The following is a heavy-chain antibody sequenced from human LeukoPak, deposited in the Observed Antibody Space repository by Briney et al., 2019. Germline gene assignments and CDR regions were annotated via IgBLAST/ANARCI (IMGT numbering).Heavy chain of an antibody. Sequence: PSETLSLTCTVSGGSISSGSYYWSWIRQPAGKGLEWIGRIYTSGSTNYNPSLKSRVTISVDTSKNQFSLKLSSVTAADTAVYYCARERCSGGSCYSAYWGQGTLVTVSS. J-gene: IGHJ4*02. CDR2: IYTSGST. D-gene: IGHD2-15*01. V-gene: IGHV4-61*02. CDR3: ARERCSGGSCYSAY. CDR1: GGSISSGSYY.